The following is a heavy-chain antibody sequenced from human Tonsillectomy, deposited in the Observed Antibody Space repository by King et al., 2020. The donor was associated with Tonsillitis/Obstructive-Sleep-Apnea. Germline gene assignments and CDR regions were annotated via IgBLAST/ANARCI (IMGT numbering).Heavy chain of an antibody. D-gene: IGHD2-2*02. V-gene: IGHV7-4-1*02. CDR3: SRCYCSSTSCYNDYYFDY. Sequence: QLVQSGSELKKPGASVKVSCKASGYTFTSYAMNWVRQAPGQGLEWVGWINTNTGNPTYAQGFTGRFVFSLDTSVSTAYLQISSLKAEDTAVYYCSRCYCSSTSCYNDYYFDYWGQGTLVTVSS. CDR1: GYTFTSYA. J-gene: IGHJ4*02. CDR2: INTNTGNP.